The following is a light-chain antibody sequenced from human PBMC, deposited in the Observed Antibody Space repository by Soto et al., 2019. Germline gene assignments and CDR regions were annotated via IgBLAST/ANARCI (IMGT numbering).Light chain of an antibody. CDR1: QSVGSD. V-gene: IGKV3-15*01. Sequence: EIVMTQSPATLSVSPGERATLSCRTSQSVGSDLAWYQQKPGQAPRLLIYGASTRATGIPARFSGSGSGTEFTLTISSLQSEDFALYYCHQYNNWPPITFGQGTRLEIK. CDR3: HQYNNWPPIT. J-gene: IGKJ5*01. CDR2: GAS.